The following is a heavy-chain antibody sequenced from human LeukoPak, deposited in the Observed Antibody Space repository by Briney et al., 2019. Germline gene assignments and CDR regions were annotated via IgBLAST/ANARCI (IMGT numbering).Heavy chain of an antibody. CDR3: ARRYCSGSSCYSATHNWFDP. CDR1: GGTFSSYA. D-gene: IGHD2-15*01. Sequence: ASVKVSCKASGGTFSSYAISWVRQAPGQGLEWMGGIIPIFGTANYAQKFQGRVTITTDESTSTAYMELSSLRSEDTAVYYCARRYCSGSSCYSATHNWFDPWGQGTLVTVSS. J-gene: IGHJ5*02. V-gene: IGHV1-69*05. CDR2: IIPIFGTA.